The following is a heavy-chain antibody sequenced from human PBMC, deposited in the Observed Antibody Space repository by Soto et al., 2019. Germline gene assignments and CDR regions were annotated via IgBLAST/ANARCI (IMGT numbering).Heavy chain of an antibody. CDR2: INPTSGGT. V-gene: IGHV1-2*02. Sequence: QVQLVQSGAEVKKTGASVKVSCKAAGYSFTAYYMHWGRQAHGQGFEWMGWINPTSGGTNYAQQFQGKVNVTRDTSISTAYMELTRLRSDDTAVYYCARDLGGLRYPFDNWGQGTRVTVAS. J-gene: IGHJ4*02. D-gene: IGHD3-16*01. CDR1: GYSFTAYY. CDR3: ARDLGGLRYPFDN.